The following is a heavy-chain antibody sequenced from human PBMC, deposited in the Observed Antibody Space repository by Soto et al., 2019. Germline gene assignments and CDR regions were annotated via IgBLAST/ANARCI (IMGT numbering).Heavy chain of an antibody. CDR3: ARDPDLIEAAGNYFDY. D-gene: IGHD6-13*01. CDR2: VSFDGVNK. Sequence: PGGSLRLFCSVSGFTLNTYSVHWVRQAPGKGLEWVAVVSFDGVNKHYRDSVKGRFTISRDIAKNMLYLQMTSLRLEDTALYYCARDPDLIEAAGNYFDYWGQGTLVTVSS. V-gene: IGHV3-30-3*01. J-gene: IGHJ4*02. CDR1: GFTLNTYS.